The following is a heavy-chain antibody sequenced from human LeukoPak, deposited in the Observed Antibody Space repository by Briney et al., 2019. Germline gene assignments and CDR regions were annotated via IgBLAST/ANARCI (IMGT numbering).Heavy chain of an antibody. CDR1: AGSISSSDW. Sequence: SETLSLTCAVSAGSISSSDWWSWVRQPPGKGLEWIGYIYQTESPKYNASLQSRVTLSLDRSKNQFSLKLTSVTAADTAVYYCARDPHCSGSRCPFDYWGQGALVTVSS. V-gene: IGHV4-4*02. CDR3: ARDPHCSGSRCPFDY. J-gene: IGHJ4*02. CDR2: IYQTESP. D-gene: IGHD2-2*01.